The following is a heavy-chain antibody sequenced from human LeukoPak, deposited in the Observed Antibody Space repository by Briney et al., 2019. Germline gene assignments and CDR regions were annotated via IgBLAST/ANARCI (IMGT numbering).Heavy chain of an antibody. Sequence: GGSLRLSCEASGFSVSNYYMFWVRQPPGKGLECISYIPNDDSVIYYADSVRGRLAVSRDSAKNSLYLQMNSLRAEDTALYYCAKDNRPEYSSGCIDYWGQGTLVTVSS. D-gene: IGHD6-19*01. CDR1: GFSVSNYY. CDR2: IPNDDSVI. CDR3: AKDNRPEYSSGCIDY. V-gene: IGHV3-11*01. J-gene: IGHJ4*02.